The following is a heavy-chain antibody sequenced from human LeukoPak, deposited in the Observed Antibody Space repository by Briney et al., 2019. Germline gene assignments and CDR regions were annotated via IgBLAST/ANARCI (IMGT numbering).Heavy chain of an antibody. CDR1: GYTFSGYG. V-gene: IGHV1-18*01. CDR3: ARDQRNSGSYRFEY. Sequence: GASVKVSCKTSGYTFSGYGISWVRQAPGQGLEWMGWITGNNGNTNYAPSLQGRVIMTKDTSTNTAYMEQTSLRSDDTAVYYCARDQRNSGSYRFEYWGQGTLVTVSS. D-gene: IGHD1-26*01. CDR2: ITGNNGNT. J-gene: IGHJ4*02.